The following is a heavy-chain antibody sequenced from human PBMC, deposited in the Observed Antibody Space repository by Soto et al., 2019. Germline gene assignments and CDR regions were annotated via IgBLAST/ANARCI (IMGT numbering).Heavy chain of an antibody. J-gene: IGHJ4*02. CDR2: IYSGGST. V-gene: IGHV3-53*01. CDR3: ARDLWFGELISQD. CDR1: GFTVSSNY. D-gene: IGHD3-10*01. Sequence: GGSLRLSCAASGFTVSSNYMSWVRQAPGKGLEWVSVIYSGGSTYYADSVKGRFTISRDNAKNTLYLQMNSLRAEDTAVYYCARDLWFGELISQDWGQGTLVTGS.